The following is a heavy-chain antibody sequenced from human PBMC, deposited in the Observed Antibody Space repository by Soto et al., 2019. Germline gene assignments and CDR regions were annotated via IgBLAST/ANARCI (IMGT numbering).Heavy chain of an antibody. CDR3: AREGTLYSSSWSMYNWFDP. D-gene: IGHD6-13*01. CDR2: INPNSGGT. V-gene: IGHV1-2*02. J-gene: IGHJ5*02. Sequence: QVQLVQSGAEVKKPGASVKVSCKASGYTFTGYYMHWVRQAPGQGLEWMGWINPNSGGTNYAQKCQGRVTMTRDTPISTAYMELSRLRSDDTAVYYCAREGTLYSSSWSMYNWFDPWGQGTLVTVSS. CDR1: GYTFTGYY.